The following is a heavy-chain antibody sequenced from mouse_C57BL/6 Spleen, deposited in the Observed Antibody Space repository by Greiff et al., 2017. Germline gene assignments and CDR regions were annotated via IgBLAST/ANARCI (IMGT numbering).Heavy chain of an antibody. CDR1: GFTFSSYG. J-gene: IGHJ2*01. D-gene: IGHD1-1*01. CDR2: ISSGGSYT. V-gene: IGHV5-6*01. CDR3: ARPGDYYGSSYPFDY. Sequence: EVLVVESGGDLVKPGGSLKLSCAASGFTFSSYGMSWVRQTPDKRLEWVATISSGGSYTYYPDSVKGRFTISRDNAKNTLYLQMSSLKSEDTAMYYGARPGDYYGSSYPFDYWGQGTTLTVSS.